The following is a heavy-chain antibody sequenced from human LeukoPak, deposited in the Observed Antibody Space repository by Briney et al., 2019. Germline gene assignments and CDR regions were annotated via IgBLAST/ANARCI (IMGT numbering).Heavy chain of an antibody. J-gene: IGHJ4*02. V-gene: IGHV3-30*18. CDR3: AKKGPHYYYDSSGYLDY. Sequence: TGGSLRLSCAASGFTFSSYGMHWVRQAPGKGLEWVAVISYDGSNKYYADSVKGRFTISKDNSKNTLYLQMNSLRAEDTAVCYCAKKGPHYYYDSSGYLDYWGQGTLVTVSS. D-gene: IGHD3-22*01. CDR1: GFTFSSYG. CDR2: ISYDGSNK.